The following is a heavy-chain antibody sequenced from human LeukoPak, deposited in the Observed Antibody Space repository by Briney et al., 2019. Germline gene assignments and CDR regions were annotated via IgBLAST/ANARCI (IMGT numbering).Heavy chain of an antibody. CDR3: ARAPTAYCLSTNCQPYFDY. CDR2: IYTDGNT. D-gene: IGHD2-2*01. J-gene: IGHJ4*02. Sequence: SETLSLTCTVSGGSISSYYWSWIRQPAGKGLEWIGRIYTDGNTNYNPSLKSRVTLSIETPKNQFSLELTSVTAADTAVYYCARAPTAYCLSTNCQPYFDYWGQGILVTVSS. CDR1: GGSISSYY. V-gene: IGHV4-4*07.